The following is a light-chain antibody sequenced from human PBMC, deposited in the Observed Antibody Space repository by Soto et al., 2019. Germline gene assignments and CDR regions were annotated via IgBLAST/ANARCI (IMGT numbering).Light chain of an antibody. J-gene: IGLJ3*02. CDR1: SSDVGGYNY. Sequence: QSVLTQPPSASGSPGQSVTISCTGSSSDVGGYNYVSWYQQHPGKAPKLMIYEVNKRPSGVPGRFSGSKSGNTASLTVSGLQAEDEADYYCSSYAGNNNLSFGGGTKLTVL. CDR3: SSYAGNNNLS. CDR2: EVN. V-gene: IGLV2-8*01.